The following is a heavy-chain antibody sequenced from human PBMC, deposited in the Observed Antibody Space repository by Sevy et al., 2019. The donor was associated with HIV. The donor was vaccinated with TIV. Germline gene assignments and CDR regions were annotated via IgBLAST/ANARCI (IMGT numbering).Heavy chain of an antibody. V-gene: IGHV3-74*01. J-gene: IGHJ4*02. CDR2: IHSDGST. Sequence: GGSLRLSCAASGFSFSTSWMHWVRQVPGKGLVWVSRIHSDGSTIYADSVKDRFTISRDNAKNTLYLQLNSLRAEDTAIYYCARDHYYTIDYWGQGTLVTVSS. CDR1: GFSFSTSW. D-gene: IGHD3-3*01. CDR3: ARDHYYTIDY.